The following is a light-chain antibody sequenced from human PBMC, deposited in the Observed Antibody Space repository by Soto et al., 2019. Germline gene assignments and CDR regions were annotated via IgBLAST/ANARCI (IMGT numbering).Light chain of an antibody. CDR1: QTISSW. CDR3: QHYNRYPEA. Sequence: DIQITQSPSTLSGSVGDRVTIPCRASQTISSWLAWYEQKPGKAPKLLIYKASTLKSGVPSRFSGSGSWTEFTLTISSLQPADFETYDCQHYNRYPEAFGQGTKVDI. V-gene: IGKV1-5*03. CDR2: KAS. J-gene: IGKJ1*01.